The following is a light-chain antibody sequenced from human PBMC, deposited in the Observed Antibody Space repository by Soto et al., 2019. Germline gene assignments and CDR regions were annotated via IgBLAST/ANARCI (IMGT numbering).Light chain of an antibody. J-gene: IGKJ1*01. CDR2: GAS. Sequence: DIQMTQSPSSLSASVGDRVAITCRASQDISSFLNWYQHKPGRAPKLLIYGASSLQSGVPSRFSGSGSGTDFTLTISSLQSEDFATYYCQQSDRHPPTFGQGTKVDMK. V-gene: IGKV1-39*01. CDR1: QDISSF. CDR3: QQSDRHPPT.